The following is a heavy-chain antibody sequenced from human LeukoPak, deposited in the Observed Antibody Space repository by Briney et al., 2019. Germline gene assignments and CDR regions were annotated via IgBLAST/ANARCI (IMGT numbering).Heavy chain of an antibody. J-gene: IGHJ4*02. CDR2: INHSGGT. Sequence: PSETLSLTCAVYGGSFSGYYWSWIRQPPGKGLEWIGEINHSGGTNYNPSLKSRVTISVDKSKNQFSLKLTSVTAADTAVYFCARRYYDGSGRAFDYWGPGTLVTVSS. D-gene: IGHD3-10*01. CDR1: GGSFSGYY. CDR3: ARRYYDGSGRAFDY. V-gene: IGHV4-34*01.